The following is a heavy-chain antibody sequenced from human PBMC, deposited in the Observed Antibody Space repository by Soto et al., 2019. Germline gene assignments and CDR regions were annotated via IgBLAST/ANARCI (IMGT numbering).Heavy chain of an antibody. J-gene: IGHJ6*02. CDR2: VSYDGSIK. Sequence: QVQLVESGGGVVQPGRSLRLSCAASGFTFSVYGMHWVRQAPGKGLEWVALVSYDGSIKYYADSVKGRFPISRDNSKNTLYLQMNSLRVEDTAVYYCAKDGSHLAVAGTSPTSYFYGLAVWGQGTTVTVSS. V-gene: IGHV3-30*18. CDR1: GFTFSVYG. D-gene: IGHD6-19*01. CDR3: AKDGSHLAVAGTSPTSYFYGLAV.